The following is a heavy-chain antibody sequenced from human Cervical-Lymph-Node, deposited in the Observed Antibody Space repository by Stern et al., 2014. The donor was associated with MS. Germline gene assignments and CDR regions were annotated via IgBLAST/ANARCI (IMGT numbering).Heavy chain of an antibody. V-gene: IGHV3-7*01. J-gene: IGHJ3*02. D-gene: IGHD1-7*01. CDR1: GFTFGTYR. CDR3: ARLDWNYGAFDI. CDR2: IKQDGSEK. Sequence: VQSGGSLRLSCVASGFTFGTYRMSWVRQTPGKGLEWVANIKQDGSEKYYVDSVKGRFIISRDNAKNSLYLQMNSLRAEDTAVYYCARLDWNYGAFDIWGQGTMVTVTS.